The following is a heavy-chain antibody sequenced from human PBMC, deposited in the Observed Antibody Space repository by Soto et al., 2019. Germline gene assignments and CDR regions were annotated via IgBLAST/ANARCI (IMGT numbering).Heavy chain of an antibody. CDR1: GFTFTNYY. Sequence: QVQLVQSGAEVKKPGASVKVSCKTSGFTFTNYYINWVRQAPGQGLEVMGWISAYSGNTNYAQNLQGRVTMTTDTSASTAYLKLRSLRFDDTAVYFCARGDTYYVNWYFDYWGQGTRVTVSS. J-gene: IGHJ4*02. D-gene: IGHD1-1*01. V-gene: IGHV1-18*01. CDR2: ISAYSGNT. CDR3: ARGDTYYVNWYFDY.